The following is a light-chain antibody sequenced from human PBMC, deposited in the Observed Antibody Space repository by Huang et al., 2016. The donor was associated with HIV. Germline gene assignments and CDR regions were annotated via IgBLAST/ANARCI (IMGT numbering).Light chain of an antibody. Sequence: EIVLTQSPGTLSLSPGERATPACRASQRVRGSDLHWYQQKPGQAPRLLIYSASNRATGIPDSFRGSGSGTDFTLPSSRLEPEDFAMYYCQLYGSPRITFGGGTKVDIK. CDR1: QRVRGSD. CDR2: SAS. CDR3: QLYGSPRIT. V-gene: IGKV3-20*01. J-gene: IGKJ4*01.